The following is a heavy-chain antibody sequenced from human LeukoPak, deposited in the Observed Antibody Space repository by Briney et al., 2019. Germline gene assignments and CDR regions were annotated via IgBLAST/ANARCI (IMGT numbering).Heavy chain of an antibody. V-gene: IGHV3-21*01. CDR2: ISSSSSYI. J-gene: IGHJ4*02. CDR3: ARVSRRGYSGYDSSY. CDR1: GFTFSSYS. Sequence: PGGSLRLSCAAFGFTFSSYSMNWVRQAPGKGLEWVSSISSSSSYIYYADSVKGRFTISRDNAKNSLYLQMNSLRAEDTAVYYCARVSRRGYSGYDSSYWGQGTLVTVSS. D-gene: IGHD5-12*01.